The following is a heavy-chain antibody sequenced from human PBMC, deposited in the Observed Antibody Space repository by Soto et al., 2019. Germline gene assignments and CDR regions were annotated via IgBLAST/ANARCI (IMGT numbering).Heavy chain of an antibody. CDR3: VKGALEYCGGDCYPEGYYFDY. V-gene: IGHV3-30*18. J-gene: IGHJ4*02. D-gene: IGHD2-21*02. CDR2: ISFDGSDK. Sequence: QVQLVESGGGVVQPARSLRLSCAASRFTFSTYGMHWVRQAPGKGLEWVATISFDGSDKYYIDSVKGRFTISRDNSKNTLYLQMNNLRAEDTAVYYWVKGALEYCGGDCYPEGYYFDYWGQGTLVTVSS. CDR1: RFTFSTYG.